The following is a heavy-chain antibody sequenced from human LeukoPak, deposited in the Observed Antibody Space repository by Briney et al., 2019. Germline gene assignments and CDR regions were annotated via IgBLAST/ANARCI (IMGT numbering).Heavy chain of an antibody. J-gene: IGHJ4*02. V-gene: IGHV1-46*01. D-gene: IGHD3-22*01. CDR2: INPSGGST. CDR3: ARDYGSRLVHDTSAYLI. Sequence: ASVKVSCKASGYTFTSYYKHWVRQAPGQGLEWMGIINPSGGSTSYAQKFQGRVTMTRDTSTSTVYMELSSLRSEDTAVYYCARDYGSRLVHDTSAYLIWGQGTQVTVSS. CDR1: GYTFTSYY.